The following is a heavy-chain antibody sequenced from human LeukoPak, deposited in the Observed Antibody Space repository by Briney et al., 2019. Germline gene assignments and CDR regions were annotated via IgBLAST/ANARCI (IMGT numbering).Heavy chain of an antibody. CDR1: GGSITSYY. V-gene: IGHV4-59*01. CDR3: AQLPPYPPRYSQD. D-gene: IGHD1-1*01. Sequence: SETLSLTCTVSGGSITSYYWTWMRQPPGKGLEWIGYIFHSGTTNYNPSLESGVSISVKTSTKQFSLKLSSATAADTAVYYCAQLPPYPPRYSQDWGQGTLVTVSS. J-gene: IGHJ1*01. CDR2: IFHSGTT.